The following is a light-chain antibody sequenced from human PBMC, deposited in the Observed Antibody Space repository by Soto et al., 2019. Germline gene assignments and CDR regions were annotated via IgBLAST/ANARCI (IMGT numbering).Light chain of an antibody. J-gene: IGKJ4*01. Sequence: IQLTQSPSSLAASLGDRVTITCRASQGISSYLAWYQQKPGKAPKLLIYAASTLQSGVPSRFRGSGSGTEFTLTISSLQPEDFATYYCQQLNSYPLTFGGGTKVDIK. CDR3: QQLNSYPLT. CDR2: AAS. CDR1: QGISSY. V-gene: IGKV1-9*01.